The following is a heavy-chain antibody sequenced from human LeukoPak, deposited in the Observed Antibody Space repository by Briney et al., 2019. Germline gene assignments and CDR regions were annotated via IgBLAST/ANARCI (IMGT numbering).Heavy chain of an antibody. V-gene: IGHV1-2*02. CDR1: GYTFTGYY. D-gene: IGHD2-2*01. CDR3: ARGGYCTATSRFVLAADFDY. Sequence: ASVKVSCKASGYTFTGYYIHWVRQAPGQGLEWMGWINPNSGGTDYAQKFQGRVTMTRDTSISTAYMELSGLRSDDTAVYYCARGGYCTATSRFVLAADFDYWGQGTLVTVSS. J-gene: IGHJ4*02. CDR2: INPNSGGT.